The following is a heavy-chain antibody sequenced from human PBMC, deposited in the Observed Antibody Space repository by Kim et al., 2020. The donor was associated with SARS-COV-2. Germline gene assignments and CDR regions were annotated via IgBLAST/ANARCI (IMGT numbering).Heavy chain of an antibody. CDR2: IIPIFGTA. CDR3: ARDYGDYSNWFDP. J-gene: IGHJ5*02. V-gene: IGHV1-69*13. CDR1: GGTFSSYA. D-gene: IGHD4-17*01. Sequence: SVKVSCKASGGTFSSYAISWVRQAPGQGLEWMGGIIPIFGTAHYVQKFQGRVTITAGESTSTAYMELSSLRSEDTAVYYCARDYGDYSNWFDPWGQGTLVTVSS.